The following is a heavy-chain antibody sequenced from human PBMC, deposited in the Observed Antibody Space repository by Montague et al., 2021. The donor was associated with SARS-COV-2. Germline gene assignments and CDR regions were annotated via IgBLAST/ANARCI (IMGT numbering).Heavy chain of an antibody. CDR3: SSSVAGTLSDY. Sequence: SVKVSCKASGYTFTSYDINLVRQATVQGLEWMGWMNPNSGNTGYSQKFQGRVTMTRNTSISTAYMELSSLRSEDTAVYYCSSSVAGTLSDYWGQGTLVTVSS. CDR2: MNPNSGNT. J-gene: IGHJ4*02. D-gene: IGHD6-19*01. CDR1: GYTFTSYD. V-gene: IGHV1-8*02.